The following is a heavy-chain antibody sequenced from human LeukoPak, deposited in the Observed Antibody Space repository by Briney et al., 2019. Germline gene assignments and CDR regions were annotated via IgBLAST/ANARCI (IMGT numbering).Heavy chain of an antibody. J-gene: IGHJ4*02. CDR2: IIPILGIT. D-gene: IGHD3-16*01. Sequence: GASVKVSCKASGYTFTTYGISWLRQAPGQGLEWMGRIIPILGITNYAQKFQGRVTITADKSTTTAYMELSSLRSEDTAVYFCARGFVSSTSYVSDFDFWGQGSLVTVSS. V-gene: IGHV1-69*04. CDR1: GYTFTTYG. CDR3: ARGFVSSTSYVSDFDF.